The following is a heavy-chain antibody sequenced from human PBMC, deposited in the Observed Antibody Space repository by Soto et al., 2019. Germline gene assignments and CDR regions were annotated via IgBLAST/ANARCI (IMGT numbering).Heavy chain of an antibody. V-gene: IGHV1-18*01. Sequence: ASVKVSCKASGYTFTSYGISWVRQAPGQGLEWMGWISAYNGNTNYAQKLQGRVTMTTDTSTSTAYMELRSLRSDDTAVYYCARAGGYCSSTSSLIYYMDVWGKGTTVTVSS. CDR3: ARAGGYCSSTSSLIYYMDV. CDR2: ISAYNGNT. D-gene: IGHD2-2*01. J-gene: IGHJ6*03. CDR1: GYTFTSYG.